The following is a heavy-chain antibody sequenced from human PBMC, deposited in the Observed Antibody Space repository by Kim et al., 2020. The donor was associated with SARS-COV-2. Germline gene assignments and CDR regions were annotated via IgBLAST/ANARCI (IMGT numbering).Heavy chain of an antibody. CDR2: ISGDGGST. D-gene: IGHD2-21*02. V-gene: IGHV3-43*02. J-gene: IGHJ6*02. CDR1: GFTFDAYA. Sequence: GGSLRLSCAASGFTFDAYAMHWVRQAPGKGLEWVSLISGDGGSTHYADSVKGRFTISRDNSKNSLYLQMNSLRTEDTALYYCAKGYGGNSVSPYYYGMDVWGQGTTVTVSS. CDR3: AKGYGGNSVSPYYYGMDV.